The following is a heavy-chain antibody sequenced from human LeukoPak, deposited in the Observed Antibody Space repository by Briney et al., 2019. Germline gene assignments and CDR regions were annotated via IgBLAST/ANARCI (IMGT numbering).Heavy chain of an antibody. Sequence: PGGSLRLSCAASGFSFSSYGMPWVRQAPGEGLEWVAVISFDGSNTYYADSVKGRFTISRGNSKNTLYLQMNSLRAEDTAMYYCAKATYSGSYYFDSWGQGTLVTVSS. CDR2: ISFDGSNT. CDR1: GFSFSSYG. D-gene: IGHD1-26*01. CDR3: AKATYSGSYYFDS. V-gene: IGHV3-30*18. J-gene: IGHJ4*02.